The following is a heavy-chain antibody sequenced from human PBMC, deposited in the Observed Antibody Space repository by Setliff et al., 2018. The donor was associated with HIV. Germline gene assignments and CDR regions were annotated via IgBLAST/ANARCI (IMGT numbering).Heavy chain of an antibody. D-gene: IGHD2-8*01. V-gene: IGHV4-61*02. J-gene: IGHJ4*02. CDR3: ARESPDGLDY. Sequence: SETLSLTCAVYGGSFSGTYYWSWLRQPAGKGLEWIGRIYSNGNTDYNPSLKSRVTISEDTSKNQFSLKVNSVTAADTAMYFCARESPDGLDYWGQGTLVTVS. CDR2: IYSNGNT. CDR1: GGSFSGTYY.